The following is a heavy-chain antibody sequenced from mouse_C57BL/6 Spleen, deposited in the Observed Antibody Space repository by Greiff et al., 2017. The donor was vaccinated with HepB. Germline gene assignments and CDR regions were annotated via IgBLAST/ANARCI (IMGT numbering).Heavy chain of an antibody. D-gene: IGHD2-5*01. V-gene: IGHV1-53*01. J-gene: IGHJ4*01. CDR2: INPSNGGT. CDR3: ARCSNYPFYAMDY. Sequence: VQLKQPGTELVKPGASVKLSCKASGYTFTSYWMHWVKQRPGQGLEWIGNINPSNGGTNYNEKFKSKATLTVDKSSSTAYMQLSSLTSEDSAVYYCARCSNYPFYAMDYWGQGTSVTVSS. CDR1: GYTFTSYW.